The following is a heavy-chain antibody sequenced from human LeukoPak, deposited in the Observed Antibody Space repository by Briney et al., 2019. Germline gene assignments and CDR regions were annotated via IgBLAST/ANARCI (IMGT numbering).Heavy chain of an antibody. Sequence: PGGSLRLSCAASGFTFSSYWMNWVRQAPGKGLEWVANIKRDGNEKNYVDSVKGRFSISRDNAENSLYLQMDSLRAEDTAVYYCAKEGAYPIITYDSWGQGALVTVSS. CDR2: IKRDGNEK. V-gene: IGHV3-7*01. D-gene: IGHD3-10*01. CDR3: AKEGAYPIITYDS. CDR1: GFTFSSYW. J-gene: IGHJ5*01.